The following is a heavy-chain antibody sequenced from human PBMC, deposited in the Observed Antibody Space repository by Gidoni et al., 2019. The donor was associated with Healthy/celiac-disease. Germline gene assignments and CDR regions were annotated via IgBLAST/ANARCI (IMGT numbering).Heavy chain of an antibody. V-gene: IGHV4-34*01. J-gene: IGHJ6*02. CDR1: GGSFSGYY. D-gene: IGHD3-16*02. CDR2: INHSGST. CDR3: ARGRYDYVWGSYLSYGMDV. Sequence: QVQLQQWGAGLLKPSETLSLTCAVYGGSFSGYYWSWIRQPPGKGLEWIGEINHSGSTNYNPSLKSRVTISVDTSKNQFSLKLSSVTAADTAVYYCARGRYDYVWGSYLSYGMDVWGQGTTVTVSS.